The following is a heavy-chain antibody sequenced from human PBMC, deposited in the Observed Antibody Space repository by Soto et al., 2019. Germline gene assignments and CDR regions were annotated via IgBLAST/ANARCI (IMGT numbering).Heavy chain of an antibody. CDR1: GFTFSSYG. D-gene: IGHD5-12*01. J-gene: IGHJ4*02. CDR3: ARVGSVATTTPYFDY. CDR2: IWYDGSNK. V-gene: IGHV3-33*01. Sequence: HPGGSLRLSCAASGFTFSSYGMHWVRQAPGKGLEWVAVIWYDGSNKYYADSVKGRFTISRDNSKNTLYLQMNSLRAEDTAVYYYARVGSVATTTPYFDYWGQGTLVTVSS.